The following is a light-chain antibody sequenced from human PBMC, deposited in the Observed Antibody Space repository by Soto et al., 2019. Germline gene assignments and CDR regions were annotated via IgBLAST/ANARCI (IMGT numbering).Light chain of an antibody. J-gene: IGLJ3*02. CDR1: SSNIGAGYD. CDR2: GNS. CDR3: QSYDSSLSGWV. Sequence: QSVLTQPPSVSGAPGQRVTISCTGSSSNIGAGYDVHWYQHLPGTVPKLLIYGNSNRPSGVPDRFSGSKSGTSASLAITGLQAEDEADYYCQSYDSSLSGWVFGGGTKLTVL. V-gene: IGLV1-40*01.